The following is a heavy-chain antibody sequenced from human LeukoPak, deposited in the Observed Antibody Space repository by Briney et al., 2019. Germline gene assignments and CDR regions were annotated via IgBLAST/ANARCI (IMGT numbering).Heavy chain of an antibody. CDR3: TRALLREQYFDWFDAFDI. Sequence: ASVKVSCKASGYTFTGYYMHWVRQAPGQGLEWMGWINAKNGGTHYAQKFQGRVTMTRDTSINTAYMELRGLRSDDTAVYYCTRALLREQYFDWFDAFDIWGQGTMVTVS. CDR2: INAKNGGT. D-gene: IGHD3-9*01. CDR1: GYTFTGYY. V-gene: IGHV1-2*02. J-gene: IGHJ3*02.